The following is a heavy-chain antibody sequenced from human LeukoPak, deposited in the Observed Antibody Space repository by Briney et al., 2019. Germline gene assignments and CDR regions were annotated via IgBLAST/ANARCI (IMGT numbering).Heavy chain of an antibody. V-gene: IGHV1-2*02. CDR2: INPNRGGT. Sequence: ASVKVSFKASGYTFTDYYMHWVRQAPGQGVEGMGWINPNRGGTNYAQKSQGRVTMTRDTSISTAYMELSRLRSDDTAVYYCARVIAVAGTKYYGMDVWGQGTTVTVSS. CDR1: GYTFTDYY. CDR3: ARVIAVAGTKYYGMDV. J-gene: IGHJ6*02. D-gene: IGHD6-19*01.